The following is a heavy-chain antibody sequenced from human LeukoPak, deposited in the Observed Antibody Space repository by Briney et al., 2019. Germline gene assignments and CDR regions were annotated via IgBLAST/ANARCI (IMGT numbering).Heavy chain of an antibody. CDR3: AKGALGYSSSWYY. CDR1: GLTFSSYW. J-gene: IGHJ4*02. D-gene: IGHD6-13*01. CDR2: ISGSGGST. V-gene: IGHV3-23*01. Sequence: GGSLRLSCVASGLTFSSYWMSWVRQAPGKGLEWVSAISGSGGSTYYADSVKGRFTISRDNSKNTLYLQMNSLRAEDTAVYYCAKGALGYSSSWYYWGQGTLVTVSS.